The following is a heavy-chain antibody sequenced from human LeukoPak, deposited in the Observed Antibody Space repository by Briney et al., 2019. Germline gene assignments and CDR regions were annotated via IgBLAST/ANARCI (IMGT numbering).Heavy chain of an antibody. CDR3: PTGGTGLYTRFHP. D-gene: IGHD1-14*01. J-gene: IGHJ5*02. Sequence: GGSLRLSCAASGFTFSSYAMSWVRQAPGKGLEWVSAISGSGGSTYYADSVKGRFTISRDNSKNTLYLQMNSLRAEDTAVYYCPTGGTGLYTRFHPWGQGTLVTVSS. V-gene: IGHV3-23*01. CDR1: GFTFSSYA. CDR2: ISGSGGST.